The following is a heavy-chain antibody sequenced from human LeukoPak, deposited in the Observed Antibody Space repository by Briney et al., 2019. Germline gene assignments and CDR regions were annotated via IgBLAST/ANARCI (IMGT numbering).Heavy chain of an antibody. CDR1: GFTFSSYS. CDR3: ARKGSVVPAATFDY. Sequence: GGSLRLSCAASGFTFSSYSMNWVRQAPGKGLEWVSSISSSSSYIYYADSVKGRFTISRDNAKNSLYLQMNSLRAEDTAVYYCARKGSVVPAATFDYWGQGTLVTVSS. D-gene: IGHD2-2*01. V-gene: IGHV3-21*01. CDR2: ISSSSSYI. J-gene: IGHJ4*02.